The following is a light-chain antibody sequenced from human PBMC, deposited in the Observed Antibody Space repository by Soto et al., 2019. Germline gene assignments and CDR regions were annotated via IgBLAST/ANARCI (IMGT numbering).Light chain of an antibody. Sequence: DIQMTQSHSTLSASVGGRVTITCRASQSISATLAWYQQKPGKAPKLLMYGASSLERGVPSRFSGSGSGTEFTLTISSLQPDDFATYYCQQYDSYSRTFGQGTKVEI. V-gene: IGKV1-5*01. J-gene: IGKJ1*01. CDR2: GAS. CDR1: QSISAT. CDR3: QQYDSYSRT.